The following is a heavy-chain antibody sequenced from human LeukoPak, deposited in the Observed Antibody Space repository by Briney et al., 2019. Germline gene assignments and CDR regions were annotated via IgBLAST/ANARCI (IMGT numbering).Heavy chain of an antibody. D-gene: IGHD4-17*01. V-gene: IGHV4-39*01. Sequence: PSETLSLTYTVSGGSISSSSYYWGWIRQPPGKGLEWIGSIYYSGSTYYNPSLKSRVTISVDTSKNQFSLKLSSVTAADTAVYYCARRRARDYALDYWGQGTLVTVSS. CDR1: GGSISSSSYY. J-gene: IGHJ4*02. CDR3: ARRRARDYALDY. CDR2: IYYSGST.